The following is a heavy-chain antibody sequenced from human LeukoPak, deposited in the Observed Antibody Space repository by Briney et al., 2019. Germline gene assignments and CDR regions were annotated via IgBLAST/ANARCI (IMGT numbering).Heavy chain of an antibody. CDR2: MNPNSGNT. V-gene: IGHV1-8*03. CDR1: GYTFTSYD. Sequence: ASVKVSCKASGYTFTSYDINWVRQATGQGLEWMGWMNPNSGNTGYAQKFQGRVTITRNTSISTAYMELSSLRSEDTAVYYCARGAFWSPNHYFDYWGQGTLVTVSS. D-gene: IGHD3-3*01. CDR3: ARGAFWSPNHYFDY. J-gene: IGHJ4*02.